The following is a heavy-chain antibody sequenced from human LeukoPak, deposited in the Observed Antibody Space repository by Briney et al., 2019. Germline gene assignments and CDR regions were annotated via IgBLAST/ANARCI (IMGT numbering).Heavy chain of an antibody. CDR2: INPNSGGT. J-gene: IGHJ4*02. Sequence: GASVKVSCKASGYTFTGYYMHWVRQAPGQGLEWMGWINPNSGGTNYAQKFQGRVTMTRDTSISTAYMELSRLRSDDTAVYYCARAASIVVVVAATPSTHWGQGTLVTVSS. CDR3: ARAASIVVVVAATPSTH. V-gene: IGHV1-2*02. CDR1: GYTFTGYY. D-gene: IGHD2-15*01.